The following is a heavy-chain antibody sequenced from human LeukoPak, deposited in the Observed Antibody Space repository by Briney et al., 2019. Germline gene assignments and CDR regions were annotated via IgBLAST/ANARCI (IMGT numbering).Heavy chain of an antibody. CDR1: GFTFNNYG. Sequence: GKSLRLSCAASGFTFNNYGMHWVRQAPGKGLEWVAVISYDGRNIHYPDSVKGRFTISRDISTDTLWLQMDSLRTEDTAVYYCAKGPLRGTAAAIDYWGQGTLVAVSS. CDR3: AKGPLRGTAAAIDY. J-gene: IGHJ4*02. V-gene: IGHV3-30*18. D-gene: IGHD2-2*01. CDR2: ISYDGRNI.